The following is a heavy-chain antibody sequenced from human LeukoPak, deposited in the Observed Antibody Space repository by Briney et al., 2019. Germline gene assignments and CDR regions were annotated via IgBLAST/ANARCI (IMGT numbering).Heavy chain of an antibody. CDR2: IGGGGTP. Sequence: PGGSLRLSCAASGFTVSTYYMTWVRQAPGRGLEWVSAIGGGGTPYYADSVKGRFTISRDNSKNTLYLQMNSLRAEDTAVYYCAKDDHGGSGWRDYFDQWGQGTLVTVSS. CDR1: GFTVSTYY. V-gene: IGHV3-53*01. D-gene: IGHD6-19*01. J-gene: IGHJ4*02. CDR3: AKDDHGGSGWRDYFDQ.